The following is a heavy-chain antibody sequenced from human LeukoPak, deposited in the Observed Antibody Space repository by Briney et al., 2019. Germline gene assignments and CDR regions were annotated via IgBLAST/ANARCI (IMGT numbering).Heavy chain of an antibody. CDR1: GFTFSSYA. Sequence: GGSLRLSCAASGFTFSSYAVSWVRQAPGKGLERVSAISGSGGSTYYADSVKGRFTISRDNSKNTLYLQMNSLRAEDTAVYYCAKDRGVTVAARPPHDYRGQGTLVTVSS. J-gene: IGHJ4*02. CDR3: AKDRGVTVAARPPHDY. V-gene: IGHV3-23*01. D-gene: IGHD6-6*01. CDR2: ISGSGGST.